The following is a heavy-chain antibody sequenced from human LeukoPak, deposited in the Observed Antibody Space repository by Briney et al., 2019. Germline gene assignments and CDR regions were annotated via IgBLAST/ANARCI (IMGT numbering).Heavy chain of an antibody. D-gene: IGHD3-22*01. CDR1: GGSISSYY. Sequence: PSETLSLTCTVSGGSISSYYWSWIRQPPGKGLEWIGYIYTSGSTNYNPSLKSRVTISVDTSKNQFSLKLSSVTAADTAAYYCARHLGYYYDSSGYWGGYYMDVWGKGTTVTVSS. V-gene: IGHV4-4*09. CDR3: ARHLGYYYDSSGYWGGYYMDV. J-gene: IGHJ6*03. CDR2: IYTSGST.